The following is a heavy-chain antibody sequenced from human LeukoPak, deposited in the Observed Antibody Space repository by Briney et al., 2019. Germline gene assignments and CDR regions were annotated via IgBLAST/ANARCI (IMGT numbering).Heavy chain of an antibody. CDR2: ISGSGGST. Sequence: GGSLRLSCAASGFTFSSYAMSCVRQAPGKGLEWVSAISGSGGSTYYADSVKGRFTISRDNSKNTLYLQMNSLRAEDTAVYYCAKEGCSSTSCYTNYYYGMDVWGQGTTVTVSS. J-gene: IGHJ6*02. V-gene: IGHV3-23*01. D-gene: IGHD2-2*02. CDR1: GFTFSSYA. CDR3: AKEGCSSTSCYTNYYYGMDV.